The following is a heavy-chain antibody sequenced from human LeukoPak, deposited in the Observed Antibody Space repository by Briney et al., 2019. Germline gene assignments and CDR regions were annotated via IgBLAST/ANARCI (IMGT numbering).Heavy chain of an antibody. CDR2: IYSSGST. V-gene: IGHV4-4*07. J-gene: IGHJ5*02. CDR3: ARDRYDSVYNWFDP. D-gene: IGHD3-22*01. CDR1: GGSISNSY. Sequence: SGTLSLTCTVSGGSISNSYWSWIRQPAGKGLEWIGRIYSSGSTNYNPSLKSRVTMSVDTSKNQFSLKLTSVTAADTAVYYCARDRYDSVYNWFDPWGQGTLVTVSS.